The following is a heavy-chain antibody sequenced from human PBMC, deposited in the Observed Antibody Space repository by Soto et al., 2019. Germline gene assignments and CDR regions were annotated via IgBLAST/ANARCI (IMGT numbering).Heavy chain of an antibody. D-gene: IGHD6-13*01. CDR2: INPNSGGI. CDR3: ARDLANFRPYTSSWHTRPKYAMDV. J-gene: IGHJ6*02. Sequence: QAQLEQSGAEVKKPGASVKVSCKASGYTFTGYYIHWVRQAPGQGLEWMGWINPNSGGINYAQKFQGWVTMTRDTSINTAYMELSRLRSDDTAVYYCARDLANFRPYTSSWHTRPKYAMDVWGQGTTVTVSS. V-gene: IGHV1-2*04. CDR1: GYTFTGYY.